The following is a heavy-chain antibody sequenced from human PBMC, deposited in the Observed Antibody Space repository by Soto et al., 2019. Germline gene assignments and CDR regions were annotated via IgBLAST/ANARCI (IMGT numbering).Heavy chain of an antibody. Sequence: ASVKVSCEASGFTFTSSAVQWVRQARGQRLEWIGWIVVGSGNTNYAQKFQERVTITRDMSASTAYMELSSLRSEDTAVYYCAADGQPFFGYYYGMDVWRQGTTVTVSS. CDR3: AADGQPFFGYYYGMDV. J-gene: IGHJ6*02. V-gene: IGHV1-58*01. D-gene: IGHD3-10*01. CDR1: GFTFTSSA. CDR2: IVVGSGNT.